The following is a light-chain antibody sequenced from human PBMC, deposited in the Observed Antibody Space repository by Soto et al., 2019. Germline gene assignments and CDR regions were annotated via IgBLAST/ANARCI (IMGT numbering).Light chain of an antibody. CDR3: QQYENFPIT. Sequence: DIQMTQSPSSLSASVGDRVTITCRASHDIRKYLNWYQQKPGKAPRPLIYDASNMEKGVPSRFTGSGSGTDFILTISSLQPEDIATYYCQQYENFPITFGQGTRLEIK. V-gene: IGKV1-33*01. CDR1: HDIRKY. J-gene: IGKJ5*01. CDR2: DAS.